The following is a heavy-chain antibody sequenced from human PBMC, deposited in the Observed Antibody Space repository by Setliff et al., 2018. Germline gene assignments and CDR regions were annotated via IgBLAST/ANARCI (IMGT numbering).Heavy chain of an antibody. V-gene: IGHV1-18*01. CDR1: GFSFSTFG. CDR2: ISPYSGES. J-gene: IGHJ3*02. Sequence: ASVKVSCKTSGFSFSTFGFSWVRQAPGQGLEWMGWISPYSGESNYAQKFQDRLTVTADTSTKTTYMEVRSLRSDDTAQYYCVRDRAASGVGPPTAAFDIWGQGTMVTVSS. CDR3: VRDRAASGVGPPTAAFDI. D-gene: IGHD2-2*01.